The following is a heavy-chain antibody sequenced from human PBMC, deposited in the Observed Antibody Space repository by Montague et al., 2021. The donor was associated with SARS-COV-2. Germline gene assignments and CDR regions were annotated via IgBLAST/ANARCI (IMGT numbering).Heavy chain of an antibody. D-gene: IGHD3-10*01. J-gene: IGHJ6*03. CDR1: GTSFSGYY. CDR2: INHCGST. Sequence: SETLSLTCAVHGTSFSGYYWYWIRQPPGQGLEWIWEINHCGSTKYNPSPKIQLTISVDTSKNQFSLKLTSVAAAATAVYDCARPRDGVVPSPILGVGPYYSYYYMDDWGRGTPVTVSS. V-gene: IGHV4-34*01. CDR3: ARPRDGVVPSPILGVGPYYSYYYMDD.